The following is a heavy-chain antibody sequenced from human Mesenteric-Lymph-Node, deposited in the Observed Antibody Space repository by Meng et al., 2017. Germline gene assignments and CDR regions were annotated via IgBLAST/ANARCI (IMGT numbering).Heavy chain of an antibody. D-gene: IGHD3-16*02. CDR2: INSDGSST. V-gene: IGHV3-74*01. CDR1: GFTFSSYW. CDR3: ARVYDYVWGSYRYAYYYYGMDV. J-gene: IGHJ6*02. Sequence: GESLKISCAASGFTFSSYWMHWVRQAPGKGLVWVSRINSDGSSTSYADSVKGRFTISRDNAKNTLYLQMNSLRAEDTAVYYCARVYDYVWGSYRYAYYYYGMDVWGQGTTVTGYS.